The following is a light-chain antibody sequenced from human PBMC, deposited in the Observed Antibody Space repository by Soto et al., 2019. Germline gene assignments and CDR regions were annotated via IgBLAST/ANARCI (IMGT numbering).Light chain of an antibody. CDR2: DGS. CDR3: QQYDTYPYT. Sequence: DIQMTQSPSTLPASVGDRVTITCRASQSVRSWLAWYQQKPGKAPSLLIYDGSSLQSVVPSRFSGSGSGTGFTLTISSLQPDDFASYYCQQYDTYPYTFGQGTKVEIK. V-gene: IGKV1-5*01. J-gene: IGKJ2*01. CDR1: QSVRSW.